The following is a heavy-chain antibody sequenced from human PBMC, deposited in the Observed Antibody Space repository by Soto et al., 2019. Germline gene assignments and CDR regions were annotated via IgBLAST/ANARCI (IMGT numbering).Heavy chain of an antibody. CDR1: GFSLSTSGVG. J-gene: IGHJ5*02. CDR2: IYWDDDK. D-gene: IGHD3-10*01. CDR3: AHRVPRKNPPYNLFDP. Sequence: QITLKESGPTLVKPTQTLTLTCTFSGFSLSTSGVGVGWIRQPPGKALEWLALIYWDDDKRYSPSLKSRLTITNDTPKNQVVLTMTSMDPVDTATYYCAHRVPRKNPPYNLFDPWGQGTLVTVSS. V-gene: IGHV2-5*02.